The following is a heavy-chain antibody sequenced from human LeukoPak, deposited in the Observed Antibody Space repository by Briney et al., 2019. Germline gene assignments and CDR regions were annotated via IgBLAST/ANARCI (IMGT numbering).Heavy chain of an antibody. Sequence: GSLRLSCAASGFTFSSYAMSWVRQTPGKGLEWIGSVSYPGSAYYTPSLKSRVTISVDTSKSLFSLKMSSVTAADTAVYYCARGGRGSLTPRLDYWGQGTLVTVSS. V-gene: IGHV4-38-2*01. CDR1: GFTFSSYA. CDR3: ARGGRGSLTPRLDY. CDR2: VSYPGSA. J-gene: IGHJ4*02. D-gene: IGHD3-16*01.